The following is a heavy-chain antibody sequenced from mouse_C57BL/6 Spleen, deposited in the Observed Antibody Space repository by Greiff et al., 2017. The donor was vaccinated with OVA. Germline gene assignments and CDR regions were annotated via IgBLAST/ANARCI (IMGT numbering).Heavy chain of an antibody. J-gene: IGHJ2*01. CDR3: ARREYYGSNY. CDR2: INPGSGGT. Sequence: QVQLQQSGAELVRPGTSVKVSCKASGYAFTNYLIEWVKQRPGQGLEWIGVINPGSGGTNYNEKFKGKATLTADKSSSTAYMQLSSLTSEDSAVYFCARREYYGSNYWGQGTTLTVSS. CDR1: GYAFTNYL. D-gene: IGHD1-1*01. V-gene: IGHV1-54*01.